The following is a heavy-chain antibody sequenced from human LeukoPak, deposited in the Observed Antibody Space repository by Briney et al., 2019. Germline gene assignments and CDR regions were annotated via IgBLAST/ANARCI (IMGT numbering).Heavy chain of an antibody. J-gene: IGHJ4*02. CDR1: GFTFDDYA. D-gene: IGHD6-13*01. Sequence: GRPLRLSCAASGFTFDDYAMHWVRQAPGKGLEWVSGISWNSGSIGYADSVKGRFTISRDNAKNSLYLQMNSLRAEDTALYYCAKDSSSSWYGGGFAYWGQGTLVTVSS. V-gene: IGHV3-9*01. CDR3: AKDSSSSWYGGGFAY. CDR2: ISWNSGSI.